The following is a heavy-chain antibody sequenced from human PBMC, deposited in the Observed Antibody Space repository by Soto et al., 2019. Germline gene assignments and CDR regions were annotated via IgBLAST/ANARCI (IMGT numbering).Heavy chain of an antibody. J-gene: IGHJ4*02. Sequence: ASVKVSCKASGYTFSNHDINWVRQATGQGLEWMGWMSPNSGRTGYAQKFQGRVTMTRNTSSSTAYMELSSLRSDDTAVYYCARGKRYTNDYWGQGTLVTSPQ. CDR2: MSPNSGRT. V-gene: IGHV1-8*01. CDR1: GYTFSNHD. D-gene: IGHD2-2*02. CDR3: ARGKRYTNDY.